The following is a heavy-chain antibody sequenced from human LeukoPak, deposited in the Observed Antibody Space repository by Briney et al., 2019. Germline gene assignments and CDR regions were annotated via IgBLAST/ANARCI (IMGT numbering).Heavy chain of an antibody. D-gene: IGHD6-13*01. CDR2: TYYRSKWYN. V-gene: IGHV6-1*01. CDR3: ARDRWPGIAAAGTGFDY. J-gene: IGHJ4*02. Sequence: SQTLSLSCAISGDSVSSNIAAWNWIRQSPSRGLEWLGRTYYRSKWYNDYAVSVKSRITINPDTSKNQFSLQLNSVTPEDTAVYYCARDRWPGIAAAGTGFDYWGQGTLVTVSS. CDR1: GDSVSSNIAA.